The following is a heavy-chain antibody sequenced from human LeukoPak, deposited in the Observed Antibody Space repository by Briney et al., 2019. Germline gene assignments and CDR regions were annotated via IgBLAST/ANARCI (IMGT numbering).Heavy chain of an antibody. J-gene: IGHJ4*02. CDR1: GGSISSYY. CDR2: INHSGST. Sequence: SETLSLTCTVSGGSISSYYWSWIRQPPGKGLEWIGEINHSGSTNYNPSLKSRVTISVDTSKNQFSLKLSSVTAADTAVYYCARGRVTMVRGARRYYFDYWGQGTLVTVSS. CDR3: ARGRVTMVRGARRYYFDY. V-gene: IGHV4-34*01. D-gene: IGHD3-10*01.